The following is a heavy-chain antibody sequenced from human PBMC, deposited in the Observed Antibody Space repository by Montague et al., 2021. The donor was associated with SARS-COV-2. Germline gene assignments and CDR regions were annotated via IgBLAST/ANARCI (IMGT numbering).Heavy chain of an antibody. CDR3: ARELVVTDRSSDY. CDR2: ISGAGTTT. V-gene: IGHV3-48*03. J-gene: IGHJ4*02. Sequence: SLRLSCAASGFTFSYFEMHWVRQAPGKGLEWISYISGAGTTTYYADSVKGRLTISRDNAKNSLYLQMNSLRAEDTAVYYCARELVVTDRSSDYWGQGTLVTVSA. CDR1: GFTFSYFE. D-gene: IGHD1-26*01.